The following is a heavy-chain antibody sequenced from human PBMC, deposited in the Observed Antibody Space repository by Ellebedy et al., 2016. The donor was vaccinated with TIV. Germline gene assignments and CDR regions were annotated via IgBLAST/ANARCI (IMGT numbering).Heavy chain of an antibody. V-gene: IGHV4-59*01. D-gene: IGHD3-10*01. CDR1: GGSISSYY. CDR3: ARGGFGALYNWFDP. J-gene: IGHJ5*02. CDR2: IYYSGST. Sequence: SETLSLTXTVSGGSISSYYWSWIRQSPGKGLEWIGYIYYSGSTNYNPSLKSRVTISVDTSKNQFSLKLSSVTAADTAVYYCARGGFGALYNWFDPWGQGTLVTVSS.